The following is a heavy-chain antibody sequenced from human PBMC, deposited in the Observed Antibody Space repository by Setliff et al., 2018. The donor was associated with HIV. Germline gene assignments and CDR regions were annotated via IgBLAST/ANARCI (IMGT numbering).Heavy chain of an antibody. CDR3: ARTRGYSYGTLAGFDY. CDR1: GASIRSQY. J-gene: IGHJ4*01. Sequence: SETLSLTCTVSGASIRSQYWSWIRKPPGKGLEWIGYISYSGSTYYNPSLESRVAMSVDTSKQQFSLEVSSVTAADTAVYYCARTRGYSYGTLAGFDYWGRGSLVTVSS. V-gene: IGHV4-59*11. D-gene: IGHD5-18*01. CDR2: ISYSGST.